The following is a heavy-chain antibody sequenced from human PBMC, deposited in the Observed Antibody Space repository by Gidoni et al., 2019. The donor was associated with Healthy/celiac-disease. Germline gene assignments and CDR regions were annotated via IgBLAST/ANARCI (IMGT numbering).Heavy chain of an antibody. V-gene: IGHV3-30*18. D-gene: IGHD1-26*01. CDR1: GFTFSSYG. Sequence: QVQLVESGGGVVQPGRSLRLSCAASGFTFSSYGMHWVRQAPGKGLEWVAVISYDGSNKYYADSVKGRFTISRDNSKNTLYLQMNSLRAEDTAVYYCAKEGGSFPFDYWGQGTLVTVSS. CDR2: ISYDGSNK. J-gene: IGHJ4*02. CDR3: AKEGGSFPFDY.